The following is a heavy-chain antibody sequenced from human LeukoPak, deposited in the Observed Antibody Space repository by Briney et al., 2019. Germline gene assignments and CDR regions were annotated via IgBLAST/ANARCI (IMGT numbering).Heavy chain of an antibody. D-gene: IGHD3-22*01. CDR3: AGGTTITMIVSY. J-gene: IGHJ4*02. V-gene: IGHV1-46*01. CDR2: INPSGGST. Sequence: ASVKVSCKASGYTFTSYYMHWVRQAPGQGLEWMGIINPSGGSTSYAQKFQGRVTMTRDMSTSTVYMELSSLRSEDTAVYYCAGGTTITMIVSYWGQGTLVTVSS. CDR1: GYTFTSYY.